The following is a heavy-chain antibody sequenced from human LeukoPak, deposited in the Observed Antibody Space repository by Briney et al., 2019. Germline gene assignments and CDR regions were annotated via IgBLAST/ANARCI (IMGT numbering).Heavy chain of an antibody. D-gene: IGHD5-18*01. CDR1: GFTVSSNY. CDR3: ARGGYSYGYGVDYYHYYGMDV. CDR2: IYSGGST. V-gene: IGHV3-53*01. J-gene: IGHJ6*02. Sequence: PGGSLRLSCAASGFTVSSNYMSWVRQAPGKGLEWVSVIYSGGSTYYADSVKGRFTISRDNSKNTLYLQMNSLRAEDTAVYYCARGGYSYGYGVDYYHYYGMDVWGQGTTVTVSS.